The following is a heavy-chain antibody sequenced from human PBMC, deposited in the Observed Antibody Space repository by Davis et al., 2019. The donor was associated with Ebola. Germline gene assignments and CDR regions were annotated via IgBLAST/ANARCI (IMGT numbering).Heavy chain of an antibody. Sequence: PGGSLRLSCAASGYSFSSFGIHWVRQGPGKGLEWVAVISNDGSKKFYVDSVKGRFIISRDNSENTVYLQMNSLSAEDTAVYYCVKGGPGAWGLQPLQYWGQGTLVTVSS. D-gene: IGHD7-27*01. CDR3: VKGGPGAWGLQPLQY. CDR2: ISNDGSKK. J-gene: IGHJ4*02. V-gene: IGHV3-30*18. CDR1: GYSFSSFG.